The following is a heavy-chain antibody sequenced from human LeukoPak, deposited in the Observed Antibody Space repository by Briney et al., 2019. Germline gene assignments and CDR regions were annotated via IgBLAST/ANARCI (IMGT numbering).Heavy chain of an antibody. D-gene: IGHD2-2*02. CDR3: ARELTTRNIVVVPAAIANWFDP. CDR2: TYYRSKWYN. CDR1: GDSVSSNSAA. Sequence: SQTLSLTCAISGDSVSSNSAAWSWIRQSPSRGLEWLGRTYYRSKWYNDYAVSVKSRITINPDTSKNQFSLQLNSVTPEDTAVYYCARELTTRNIVVVPAAIANWFDPWGQGTLVTVSS. V-gene: IGHV6-1*01. J-gene: IGHJ5*02.